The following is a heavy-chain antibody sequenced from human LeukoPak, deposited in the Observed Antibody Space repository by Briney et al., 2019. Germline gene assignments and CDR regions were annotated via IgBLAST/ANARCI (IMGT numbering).Heavy chain of an antibody. Sequence: ASVKVSCKASGYTFTGYYMHWVRQAPGQGLEWMGWINPNSGGTNYAQKFQGRVTMTRDTSISTAYMELSRLRSDDTAVYYCARAGYSSSWYRGQSYYYDYMDVWGKGTTVTISS. CDR3: ARAGYSSSWYRGQSYYYDYMDV. D-gene: IGHD6-13*01. CDR2: INPNSGGT. CDR1: GYTFTGYY. V-gene: IGHV1-2*02. J-gene: IGHJ6*03.